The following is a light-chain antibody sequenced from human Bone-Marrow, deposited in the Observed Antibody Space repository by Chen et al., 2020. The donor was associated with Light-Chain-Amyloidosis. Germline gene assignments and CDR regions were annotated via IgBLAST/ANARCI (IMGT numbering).Light chain of an antibody. CDR3: ATWDDNVIGWV. Sequence: QAVLTQSPSASGTPGHSVTLSRSGSSSKSEKKNVYWYQQIAGTAPKLLIQKTDQRPSGVPDRFSGSKSGTPASLAISGLRPEDEADYYCATWDDNVIGWVFGGGTKLTVL. CDR2: KTD. J-gene: IGLJ3*02. CDR1: SSKSEKKN. V-gene: IGLV1-47*01.